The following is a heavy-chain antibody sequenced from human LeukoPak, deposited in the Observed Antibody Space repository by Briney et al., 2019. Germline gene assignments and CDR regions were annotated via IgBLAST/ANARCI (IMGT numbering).Heavy chain of an antibody. CDR2: IKSKTDGGTT. J-gene: IGHJ4*02. V-gene: IGHV3-15*01. Sequence: GGSLRLSCAASGFTFSNAWMSWVRQAPGKGLEWVGRIKSKTDGGTTDYAAPVKGRFTISRDDSRNTLYLQMNSLKTEDTAGYYCTTQGGGSGYQSFSFDYWGQGTLVTVSS. CDR3: TTQGGGSGYQSFSFDY. CDR1: GFTFSNAW. D-gene: IGHD3-22*01.